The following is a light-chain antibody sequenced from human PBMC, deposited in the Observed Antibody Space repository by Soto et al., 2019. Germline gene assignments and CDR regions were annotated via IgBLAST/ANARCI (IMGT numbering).Light chain of an antibody. J-gene: IGKJ2*01. Sequence: EIVLTQSPGTLSLSPGERATLSCRASQSISSSSLAWYQQKPGQAPRLLIYSASSRATGIPDRFSGSGSGTDFTLTISRLEPEDFAVYYFQQYDSSPVTFGQGTKLDIK. CDR3: QQYDSSPVT. CDR1: QSISSSS. CDR2: SAS. V-gene: IGKV3-20*01.